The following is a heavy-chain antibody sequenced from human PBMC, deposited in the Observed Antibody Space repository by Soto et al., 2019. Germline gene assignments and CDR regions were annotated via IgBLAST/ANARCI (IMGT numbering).Heavy chain of an antibody. Sequence: GGSLRLSCAASGLSFSSFWMDWVRQAPGKGLEWVANINPDGSEKQYVDSVKGRFTISRDNAKNSLYLQMSSVTAEESALYYCSRSLDSWGQGTRVTV. J-gene: IGHJ4*02. CDR2: INPDGSEK. CDR1: GLSFSSFW. V-gene: IGHV3-7*01. CDR3: SRSLDS.